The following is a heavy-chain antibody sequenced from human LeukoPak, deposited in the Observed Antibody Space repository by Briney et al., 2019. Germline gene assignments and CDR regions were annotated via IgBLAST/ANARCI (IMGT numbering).Heavy chain of an antibody. V-gene: IGHV3-23*01. CDR3: AELGITMIGGV. CDR1: GFTFSSSA. CDR2: ISGSGSGGST. J-gene: IGHJ6*04. D-gene: IGHD3-10*02. Sequence: GGSLRLSCAASGFTFSSSAMSWVRQAPGKGLEWVSSISGSGSGGSTYYADSVKGRFTISRDNAKNSLYLQMNSLRAEDTAVYYCAELGITMIGGVWGKGTTVTISS.